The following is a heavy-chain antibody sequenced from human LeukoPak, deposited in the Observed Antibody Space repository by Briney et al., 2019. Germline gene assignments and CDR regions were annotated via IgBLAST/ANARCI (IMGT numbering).Heavy chain of an antibody. CDR3: TRGAYGGNSENWFDP. CDR1: GFTFSGSA. J-gene: IGHJ5*02. D-gene: IGHD4-23*01. V-gene: IGHV3-73*01. CDR2: IRSKANSYAT. Sequence: GGSLRLSCAASGFTFSGSAMHWVRQASGKGLEWVGRIRSKANSYATAYAASVKGRFTIFRDDSKNTAYLQMNSLKTEDTAVYYCTRGAYGGNSENWFDPWGQGTLVTVSS.